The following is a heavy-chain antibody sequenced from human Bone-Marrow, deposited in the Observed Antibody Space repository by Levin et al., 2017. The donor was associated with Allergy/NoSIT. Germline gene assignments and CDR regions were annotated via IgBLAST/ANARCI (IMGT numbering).Heavy chain of an antibody. Sequence: GGSLRLSCAASGFTVSSNYMSWVRQAPGKGLDWVSVIYSGGSTHYADSVKGRFTISRDNSKNTLYLQMNSLRAEDTAVYYCARITVDIYFDYWGQGTLVTVSS. D-gene: IGHD4-11*01. CDR1: GFTVSSNY. CDR3: ARITVDIYFDY. CDR2: IYSGGST. J-gene: IGHJ4*02. V-gene: IGHV3-66*01.